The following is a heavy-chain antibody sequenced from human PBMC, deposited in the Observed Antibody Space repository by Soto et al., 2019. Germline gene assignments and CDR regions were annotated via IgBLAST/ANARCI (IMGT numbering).Heavy chain of an antibody. V-gene: IGHV3-7*03. Sequence: GGSLRLSCAASGFTFSSYWMSWVRQAPGKGLEWVANIKQDGSEKYYVDSVKGRFTISRDNAKNSLYLQMNSLRAEDTAVYYCARDSLGYCSGGSCPHWYFDLWGRGTLVTVSS. CDR1: GFTFSSYW. J-gene: IGHJ2*01. CDR3: ARDSLGYCSGGSCPHWYFDL. CDR2: IKQDGSEK. D-gene: IGHD2-15*01.